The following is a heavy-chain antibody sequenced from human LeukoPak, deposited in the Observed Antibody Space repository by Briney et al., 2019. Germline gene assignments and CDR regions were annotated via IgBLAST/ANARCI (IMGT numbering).Heavy chain of an antibody. V-gene: IGHV3-11*01. J-gene: IGHJ4*02. CDR2: ISSSGSTI. CDR3: ARALTYYYDSSGVY. CDR1: GFTFSDYY. Sequence: SGGSLRLSCAASGFTFSDYYMSWIRQAPGKGLEWVSYISSSGSTIYYADSVKGRFTISRDNAKNSLYLQMNSLRAEDTAVYYCARALTYYYDSSGVYWGQGTLVTVSS. D-gene: IGHD3-22*01.